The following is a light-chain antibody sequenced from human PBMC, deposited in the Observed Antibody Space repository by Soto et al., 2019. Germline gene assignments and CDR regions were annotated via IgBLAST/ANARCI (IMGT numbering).Light chain of an antibody. CDR2: EVS. V-gene: IGLV2-8*01. CDR3: SSYAGSTVV. CDR1: SSDVGGYNY. Sequence: QSVLTQPPSASGSPGQSVTISCTGTSSDVGGYNYVSWYQQHPGKAPKLMIYEVSKRPSGVPDRFSGSKSGNTASLIVSGLQAEDEADYYCSSYAGSTVVFGGGTKVTVL. J-gene: IGLJ2*01.